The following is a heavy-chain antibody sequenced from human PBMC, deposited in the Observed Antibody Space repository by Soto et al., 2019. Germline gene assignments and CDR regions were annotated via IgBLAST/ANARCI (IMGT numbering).Heavy chain of an antibody. J-gene: IGHJ4*02. CDR3: ARTLAGRGNYFDT. Sequence: EVQLVESGGGLIQTGGSLRLSCAASGFTVSSDYMSWVRQAPGKGLEWVSIIYNDGATYYADSVKGRFTISRDNFKNTLYLQMNYLRAEDTAMYYCARTLAGRGNYFDTWGQGTLVTVSS. CDR1: GFTVSSDY. D-gene: IGHD6-13*01. V-gene: IGHV3-53*01. CDR2: IYNDGAT.